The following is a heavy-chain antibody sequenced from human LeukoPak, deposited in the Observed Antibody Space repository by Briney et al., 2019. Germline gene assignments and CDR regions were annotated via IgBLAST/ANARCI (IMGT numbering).Heavy chain of an antibody. CDR1: GFMFSSYW. CDR2: IKLDGSDK. J-gene: IGHJ4*02. V-gene: IGHV3-7*04. D-gene: IGHD6-19*01. Sequence: GGSLRLSCAASGFMFSSYWMSWVRQAPGKGLEWVANIKLDGSDKYYVDSVKGRFTISRDNAKNSLYPQMNSLRSEDTAVYYCARRGTGWYYFNYWGQGILVTVSS. CDR3: ARRGTGWYYFNY.